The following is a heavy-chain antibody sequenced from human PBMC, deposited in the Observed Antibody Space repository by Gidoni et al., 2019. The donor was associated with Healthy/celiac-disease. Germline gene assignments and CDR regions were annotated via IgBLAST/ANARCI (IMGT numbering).Heavy chain of an antibody. Sequence: QVQLVQSGAEVKKPGASVKVYCKASGYTFTSYAMHWVRQAPGQRLEWMGWINAGNGNTKYSQKFQGRVTITRDTSASTAYMELSSLRSGDTAVYYCARDHRGGYFDYWGQGTLVTVSS. D-gene: IGHD3-10*01. CDR3: ARDHRGGYFDY. J-gene: IGHJ4*02. V-gene: IGHV1-3*01. CDR1: GYTFTSYA. CDR2: INAGNGNT.